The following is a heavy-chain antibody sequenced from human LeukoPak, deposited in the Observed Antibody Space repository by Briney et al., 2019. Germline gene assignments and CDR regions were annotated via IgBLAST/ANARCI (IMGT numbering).Heavy chain of an antibody. CDR3: ARGPNYYDSSGYQTYYYYYYYMDV. Sequence: PGGSLRLSCAASGFTFGDYSMTWIRQAPGKGLEWVSYISGSGSTIYYADSVKGRFTISRDNAKNSLYLQMNSLRAEDTAVYYCARGPNYYDSSGYQTYYYYYYYMDVWGKGTTVTVSS. CDR1: GFTFGDYS. J-gene: IGHJ6*03. D-gene: IGHD3-22*01. CDR2: ISGSGSTI. V-gene: IGHV3-11*04.